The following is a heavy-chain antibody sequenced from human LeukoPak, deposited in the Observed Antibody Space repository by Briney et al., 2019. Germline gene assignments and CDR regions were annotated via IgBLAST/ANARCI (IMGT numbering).Heavy chain of an antibody. CDR2: IYPSDSDT. V-gene: IGHV5-51*01. D-gene: IGHD6-6*01. Sequence: PGESLKISCKASGYSFTSYWIGWVRQMPGKGLEWMGIIYPSDSDTRYSPSFQGQVTISADKSISTAYLQWSSLKASDTAMYYCARVAARVGGGGAFDIWGQGTMVTVSS. CDR1: GYSFTSYW. CDR3: ARVAARVGGGGAFDI. J-gene: IGHJ3*02.